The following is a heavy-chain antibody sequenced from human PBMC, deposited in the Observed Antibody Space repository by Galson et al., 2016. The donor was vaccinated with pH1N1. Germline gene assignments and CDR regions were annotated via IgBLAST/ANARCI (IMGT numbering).Heavy chain of an antibody. CDR1: GFSLSTTGVG. CDR2: IYWDDDK. V-gene: IGHV2-5*02. CDR3: AHREVMITNAFDF. J-gene: IGHJ3*01. Sequence: PALVKPTQTLTLACTFSGFSLSTTGVGVGWIRQPPGQALEWLAVIYWDDDKRYSLSLKSRLTISKDTSKNQVVLTMTNMDPVDTGTYYCAHREVMITNAFDFWGRGTMVTVSS. D-gene: IGHD3-10*01.